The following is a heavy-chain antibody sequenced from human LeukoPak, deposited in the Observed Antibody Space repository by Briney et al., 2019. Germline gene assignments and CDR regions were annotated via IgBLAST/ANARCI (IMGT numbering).Heavy chain of an antibody. D-gene: IGHD2-21*01. CDR3: ASDYRSHIVVVIAPFDY. V-gene: IGHV3-21*01. J-gene: IGHJ4*02. CDR1: GFTFSSYS. Sequence: GGSLRLSCAASGFTFSSYSMNWVRQAPGKGLEWVSSISSSSSYIYYADSVKGRFTISRDNSKNTLYLQMNSLRAEDTAVYYCASDYRSHIVVVIAPFDYWGQGTLVTVSS. CDR2: ISSSSSYI.